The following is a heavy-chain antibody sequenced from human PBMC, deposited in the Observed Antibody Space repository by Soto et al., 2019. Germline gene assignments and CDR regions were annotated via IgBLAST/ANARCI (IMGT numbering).Heavy chain of an antibody. CDR3: GRGGGGGSGSSY. V-gene: IGHV1-18*01. CDR1: GYTFASYG. D-gene: IGHD6-19*01. CDR2: ISAYNGNT. J-gene: IGHJ4*02. Sequence: QVQLVQSGAEVKKPGASVKVSCKASGYTFASYGISWVRQAPGQGLEWMGWISAYNGNTNYAQKLQGRVTMTTDTSTGTASMGRGSLRSANTAVYYWGRGGGGGSGSSYWGQGTLVTVSS.